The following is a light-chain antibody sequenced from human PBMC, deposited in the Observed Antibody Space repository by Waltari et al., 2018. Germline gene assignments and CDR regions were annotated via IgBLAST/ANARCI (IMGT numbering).Light chain of an antibody. CDR1: SSDVGGFDY. CDR2: EVS. V-gene: IGLV2-8*01. Sequence: QSALTQPPSASGSPGPSVTISCTGTSSDVGGFDYVSWYQQPPGKVPRLMIYEVSKRPSGVPDRFSGSKSGNTASLTVSGLQVEDEADYYCSSFAGSSQMLFGGGTKLTVL. CDR3: SSFAGSSQML. J-gene: IGLJ2*01.